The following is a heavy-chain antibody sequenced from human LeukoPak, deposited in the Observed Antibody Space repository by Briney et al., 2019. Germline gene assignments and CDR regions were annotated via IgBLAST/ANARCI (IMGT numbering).Heavy chain of an antibody. D-gene: IGHD3-16*01. CDR1: GGSISSGGYY. CDR3: ARGGALGPPYFDY. V-gene: IGHV4-31*03. CDR2: IYYSGST. Sequence: SETLSLTCTVSGGSISSGGYYWSWSRQHPGKGLEWIGYIYYSGSTYYNPSLKSRVTISVDTSKNQFSLKLSSVTAADTAVYYCARGGALGPPYFDYWGQGTLVTVSS. J-gene: IGHJ4*02.